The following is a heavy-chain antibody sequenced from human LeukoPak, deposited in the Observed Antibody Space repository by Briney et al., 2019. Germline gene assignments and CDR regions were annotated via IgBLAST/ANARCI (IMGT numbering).Heavy chain of an antibody. Sequence: SETLSLTCTVSGGSISSYYWSWIRQPPGKGLEWIGYIYYSGSTNYNPSLKSRVTISVDTSKNQFSLKLSSVTVADTAVYYCARHEGGYAASDYWGQGTLVTVSS. V-gene: IGHV4-59*08. J-gene: IGHJ4*02. D-gene: IGHD5-12*01. CDR1: GGSISSYY. CDR3: ARHEGGYAASDY. CDR2: IYYSGST.